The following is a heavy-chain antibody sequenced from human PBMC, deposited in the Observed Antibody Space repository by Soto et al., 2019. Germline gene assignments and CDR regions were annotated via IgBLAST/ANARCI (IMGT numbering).Heavy chain of an antibody. V-gene: IGHV3-66*02. CDR2: VYSDGAT. CDR3: AKGGRQWLVTSDFNY. Sequence: PGGSLRLSCTVSGFSVSSNYMNWVRQAPGKGLAWVSVVYSDGATDYADSVKGRFTISRDSSKNTVSLEMTSLRAEDTAVYYCAKGGRQWLVTSDFNYWGQGALVTVSS. J-gene: IGHJ4*02. D-gene: IGHD6-19*01. CDR1: GFSVSSNY.